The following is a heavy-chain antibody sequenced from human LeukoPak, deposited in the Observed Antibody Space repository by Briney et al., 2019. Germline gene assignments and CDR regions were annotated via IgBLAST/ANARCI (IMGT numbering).Heavy chain of an antibody. V-gene: IGHV5-51*01. CDR3: ARRTDRGYYGMDV. J-gene: IGHJ6*02. CDR2: IYPGDSDT. Sequence: GESLKISCKGSGYSFTNYWIGWVRQMPGKGLEWVGIIYPGDSDTRYSPSFQGQVTISADKSTSTAYLQWSSLKASDTAMYYCARRTDRGYYGMDVWGQGTTVTVSS. CDR1: GYSFTNYW. D-gene: IGHD3-10*01.